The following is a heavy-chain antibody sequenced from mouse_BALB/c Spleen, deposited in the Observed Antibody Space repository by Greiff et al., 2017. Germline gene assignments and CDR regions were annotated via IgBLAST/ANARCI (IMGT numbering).Heavy chain of an antibody. Sequence: QVQLQQSGPGLVAPSQSLSITCTVSGFSLTSYGVNWVRQPPGKGLEWLGMIWGDGTTDYNSALKSRLSISKDNSKSQVFLKMNSLQIDDTARYYCARDARGGAMDYWGQGTSVTVSS. CDR1: GFSLTSYG. J-gene: IGHJ4*01. CDR2: IWGDGTT. V-gene: IGHV2-6-7*01. CDR3: ARDARGGAMDY.